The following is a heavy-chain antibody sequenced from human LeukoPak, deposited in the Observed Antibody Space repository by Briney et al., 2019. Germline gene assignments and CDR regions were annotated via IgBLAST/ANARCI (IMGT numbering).Heavy chain of an antibody. J-gene: IGHJ4*02. CDR2: AYYSEST. Sequence: SETLSLTCIVSGGSISSGSSYWGWIRQPPGKGLEWIASAYYSESTYYNPSLRSRATISVDTSKNQFSLKLSSVTAADTAVYYCARAAAAGTRYWGQGTLVTVSS. CDR1: GGSISSGSSY. CDR3: ARAAAAGTRY. V-gene: IGHV4-39*07. D-gene: IGHD6-13*01.